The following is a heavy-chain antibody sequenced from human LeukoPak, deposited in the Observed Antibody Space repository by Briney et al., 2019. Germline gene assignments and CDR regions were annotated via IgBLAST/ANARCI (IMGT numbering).Heavy chain of an antibody. CDR2: FDPEDGET. CDR3: AVVPAAIRGTTDAEYFQH. J-gene: IGHJ1*01. CDR1: GYTLTELS. V-gene: IGHV1-24*01. Sequence: ASVKVSCKVSGYTLTELSMHWVRQAPGKGLEWMGGFDPEDGETIYAQKFQGRVTMTEDTSTDTAYMELSSLRSEDTAVYYCAVVPAAIRGTTDAEYFQHWGQGTLVTVSS. D-gene: IGHD2-2*02.